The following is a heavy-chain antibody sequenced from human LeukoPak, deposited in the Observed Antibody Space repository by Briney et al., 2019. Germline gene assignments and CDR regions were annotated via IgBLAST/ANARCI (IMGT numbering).Heavy chain of an antibody. V-gene: IGHV4-4*07. Sequence: SETLSLTCTVSGGSISSYFWSWIRQPAGKGLEWIGRIYTSGITNYNPSLKSRVTMSVDTSKNQFSLKLSSVTAADTAVYYWARDLGPDCSSTRCYALDVWGQGTTVTVSS. CDR1: GGSISSYF. CDR3: ARDLGPDCSSTRCYALDV. CDR2: IYTSGIT. J-gene: IGHJ6*02. D-gene: IGHD2-2*01.